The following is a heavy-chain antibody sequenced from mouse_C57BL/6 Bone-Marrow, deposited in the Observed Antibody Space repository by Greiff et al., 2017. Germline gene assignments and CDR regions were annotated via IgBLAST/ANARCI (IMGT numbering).Heavy chain of an antibody. J-gene: IGHJ4*01. D-gene: IGHD1-1*01. V-gene: IGHV1-50*01. CDR3: ARGKYYGSSPYAMDY. CDR1: GYTFTSYW. Sequence: QVQLQQSGAELVKPGASVKLSCKASGYTFTSYWMQWVKQRPGQGLEWIGEIDPSDSYTNYNQKFKGKATLTVDTSSSTAYMQLSSLTSEDSAVYYCARGKYYGSSPYAMDYWGQGTSVTVSS. CDR2: IDPSDSYT.